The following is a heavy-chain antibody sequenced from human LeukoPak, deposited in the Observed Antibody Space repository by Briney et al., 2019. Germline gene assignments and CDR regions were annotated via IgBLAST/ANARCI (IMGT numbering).Heavy chain of an antibody. J-gene: IGHJ6*03. V-gene: IGHV4-34*01. CDR1: GGFFSGYY. D-gene: IGHD3-10*01. CDR3: ARSPRGVRGVITYYMDV. CDR2: INHSGST. Sequence: KSSETLSLTCAVYGGFFSGYYWSWIRQPPGKGLEWIGEINHSGSTNYNPSLKSRVTISVDTSKNQFSLKLSSVTAADTAVYYCARSPRGVRGVITYYMDVWGKGTTVTISS.